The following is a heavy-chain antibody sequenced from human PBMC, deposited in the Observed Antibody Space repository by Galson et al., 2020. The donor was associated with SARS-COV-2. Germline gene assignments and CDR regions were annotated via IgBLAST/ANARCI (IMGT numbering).Heavy chain of an antibody. CDR2: ISYDGSNK. J-gene: IGHJ4*02. V-gene: IGHV3-30*18. CDR3: AKDMVVPAPAFDY. CDR1: GFTFSSYG. D-gene: IGHD2-2*01. Sequence: GSLRLSCAASGFTFSSYGMHWVRQAPGKGLEWVAVISYDGSNKYYADSVKGRFTISRDNSKNTLYLQMNSLRAEDTAVYYCAKDMVVPAPAFDYWGQGTLVTVSS.